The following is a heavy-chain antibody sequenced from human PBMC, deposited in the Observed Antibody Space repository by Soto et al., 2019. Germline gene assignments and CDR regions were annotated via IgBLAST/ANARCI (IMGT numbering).Heavy chain of an antibody. V-gene: IGHV3-7*03. CDR1: GFTLSNSW. Sequence: PGRCMRLSSVDSGFTLSNSWMSWVRQAPGKGPEWVANINQDGSQQYYVDSMKGRFTISRDNSKNTLYLQMNSLRAEDTAVYFCAKEQTTGAHYALDYLSQGTLVTVLL. J-gene: IGHJ4*02. CDR3: AKEQTTGAHYALDY. D-gene: IGHD2-8*02. CDR2: INQDGSQQ.